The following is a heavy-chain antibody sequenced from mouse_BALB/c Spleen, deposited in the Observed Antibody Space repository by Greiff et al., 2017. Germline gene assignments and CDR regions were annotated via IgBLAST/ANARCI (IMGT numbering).Heavy chain of an antibody. D-gene: IGHD1-1*01. CDR2: ISSGGST. J-gene: IGHJ1*01. V-gene: IGHV5-6-5*01. CDR3: ARGLITTVVYWYFDV. Sequence: DVHLVESGGGLVKPGGSLKLSCAASGFTFSSYAMSWVRQTPEKRLEWVASISSGGSTYYPDSVKGRFTISRDNARNILYLQMSSLRSEDTAMYYCARGLITTVVYWYFDVWGAGTTVTVSS. CDR1: GFTFSSYA.